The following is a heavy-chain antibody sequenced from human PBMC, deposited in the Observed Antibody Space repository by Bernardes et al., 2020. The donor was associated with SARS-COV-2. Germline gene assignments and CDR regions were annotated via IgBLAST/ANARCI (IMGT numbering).Heavy chain of an antibody. CDR2: VSWDGGTT. J-gene: IGHJ3*01. D-gene: IGHD3-3*01. CDR3: ATERQSLTVFGVGHDAFDF. V-gene: IGHV3-43*01. Sequence: GGSLRLSCAASGFTFEDYTMHWVRQAPGKGLEWVSPVSWDGGTTNYADSVKGRFIISRDSSRNTVHLQMDSLRKEDTALYYCATERQSLTVFGVGHDAFDFWGQGTMVTVSS. CDR1: GFTFEDYT.